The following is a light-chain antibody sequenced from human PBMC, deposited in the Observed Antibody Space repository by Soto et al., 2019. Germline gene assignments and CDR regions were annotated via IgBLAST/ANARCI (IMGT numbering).Light chain of an antibody. Sequence: DIQMTQSPSTLSASVGDRVTIACRASHSISSWLAWYQQKPGKAPKLLIYDASSLESGVPSRFSGSGSGTEFTLTISSLQPDDFATYYCQQLKSYVTFGQGTRLEIK. CDR2: DAS. V-gene: IGKV1-5*01. CDR1: HSISSW. CDR3: QQLKSYVT. J-gene: IGKJ5*01.